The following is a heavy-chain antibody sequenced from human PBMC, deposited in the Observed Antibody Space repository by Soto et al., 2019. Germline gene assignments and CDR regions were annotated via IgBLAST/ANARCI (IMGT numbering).Heavy chain of an antibody. Sequence: GGSLRLSCAASGFTFSSYGMHWVRQAPGKGLEWVAVISYDGSNKYYADSVKGRFTISRDNSKNTLYLQMNSLRAEDTAVYYCAKDAAAGGDYYYYYGMDVWGQWTTVTVSS. V-gene: IGHV3-30*18. CDR3: AKDAAAGGDYYYYYGMDV. CDR1: GFTFSSYG. D-gene: IGHD6-13*01. J-gene: IGHJ6*02. CDR2: ISYDGSNK.